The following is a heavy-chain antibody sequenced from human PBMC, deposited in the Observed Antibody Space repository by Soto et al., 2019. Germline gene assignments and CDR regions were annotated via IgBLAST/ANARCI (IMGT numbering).Heavy chain of an antibody. V-gene: IGHV5-51*01. D-gene: IGHD2-2*02. J-gene: IGHJ4*02. CDR3: ARTYTRESPSDY. Sequence: PVVSLKVSWKGAGGRFVTYCVGWVRQMPGKGLEWMGIVYPSNSDTRYSPSFQGQVTISADTSISTAYLQWSSLKASDTAMYYCARTYTRESPSDYWGQGTLVTVSS. CDR1: GGRFVTYC. CDR2: VYPSNSDT.